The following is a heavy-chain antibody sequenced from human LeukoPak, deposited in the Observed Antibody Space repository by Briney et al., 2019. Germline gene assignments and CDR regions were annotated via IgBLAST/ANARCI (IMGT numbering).Heavy chain of an antibody. Sequence: MASETLSLTCTVSGVSISSGGYYWSWIRQHPGKGLEWIGYIYYSGSTYYNPSLKSRVTISVDTSKNQFSLKLSSVTAADTAVYYCARDTRAGKLDYWGQGTLVTVSS. D-gene: IGHD3-10*01. CDR2: IYYSGST. CDR3: ARDTRAGKLDY. CDR1: GVSISSGGYY. J-gene: IGHJ4*02. V-gene: IGHV4-31*03.